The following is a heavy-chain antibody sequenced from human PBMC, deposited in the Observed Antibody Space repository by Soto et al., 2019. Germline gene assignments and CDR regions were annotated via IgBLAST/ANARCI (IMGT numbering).Heavy chain of an antibody. D-gene: IGHD3-22*01. CDR1: GFTFDDYA. V-gene: IGHV3-9*01. Sequence: SLRLSWAASGFTFDDYAMHWVRQAPGKGLEWVSGINWNSDTIGYADSVKGRFTVSRDNAKGSLLLQMSSLRAEDTAVYFCAMSNSNDLYYHFESWGQGTPVTVSS. CDR2: INWNSDTI. CDR3: AMSNSNDLYYHFES. J-gene: IGHJ4*02.